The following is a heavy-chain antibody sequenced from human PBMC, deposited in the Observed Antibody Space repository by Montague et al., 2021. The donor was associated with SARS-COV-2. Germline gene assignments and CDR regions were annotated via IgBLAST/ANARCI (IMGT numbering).Heavy chain of an antibody. Sequence: PALVKPTQTLTLTCTFSGFSLSTPNVGVAWIRQPPGKALEWLAVIYSNGDKRYSPSLQRRLTITKDTSRNQVVLSLTNVDPLDTATYYCAHLIRYYDIFTSNPFADWGQGTQVTVSS. J-gene: IGHJ4*02. CDR3: AHLIRYYDIFTSNPFAD. CDR1: GFSLSTPNVG. CDR2: IYSNGDK. D-gene: IGHD3-9*01. V-gene: IGHV2-5*01.